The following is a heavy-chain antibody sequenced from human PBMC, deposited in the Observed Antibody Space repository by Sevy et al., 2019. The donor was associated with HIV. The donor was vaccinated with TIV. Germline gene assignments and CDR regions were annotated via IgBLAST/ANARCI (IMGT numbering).Heavy chain of an antibody. V-gene: IGHV3-53*01. CDR1: GLTVSSNY. Sequence: GGSLRLSCAVSGLTVSSNYMGWVRQAPGKGLEWVSLIYSGGATYYADSVNGRFTISGDDSKNTVFVQMDSLRAEDTAVYYCARGGVEGNWFRSFDYWGRGTLVTVSS. CDR2: IYSGGAT. J-gene: IGHJ4*02. CDR3: ARGGVEGNWFRSFDY. D-gene: IGHD1-1*01.